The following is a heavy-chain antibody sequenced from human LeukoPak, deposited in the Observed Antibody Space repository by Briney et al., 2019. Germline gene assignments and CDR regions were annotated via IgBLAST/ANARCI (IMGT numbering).Heavy chain of an antibody. Sequence: AGGSLRLSCAASGFTFSRYAMSWVRQAPGKGLEWVSTISGSGGSTYYADSVKGRFTISRDNSKNTLYLQMNSLRAEDTAIYYCAKASEQQVVRMGFDYWGQETLVTVSS. V-gene: IGHV3-23*01. CDR2: ISGSGGST. J-gene: IGHJ4*02. D-gene: IGHD6-13*01. CDR3: AKASEQQVVRMGFDY. CDR1: GFTFSRYA.